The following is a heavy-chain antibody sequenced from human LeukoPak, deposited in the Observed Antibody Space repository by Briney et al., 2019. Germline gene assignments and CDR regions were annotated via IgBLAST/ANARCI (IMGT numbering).Heavy chain of an antibody. CDR3: AKEHCSSTSCHEAFDI. V-gene: IGHV3-30*18. D-gene: IGHD2-2*01. CDR2: ISYDGSNK. CDR1: GFTFSSYG. J-gene: IGHJ3*02. Sequence: GSLRLSCAASGFTFSSYGMHWVRQAPGKGLEWVAVISYDGSNKYYADSVKGRFTISRDNSKNTLYLQMNSLRAEDTAVYYCAKEHCSSTSCHEAFDIWGQGTMVTVSS.